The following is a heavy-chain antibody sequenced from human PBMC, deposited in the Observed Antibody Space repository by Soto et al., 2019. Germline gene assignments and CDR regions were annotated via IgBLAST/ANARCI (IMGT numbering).Heavy chain of an antibody. J-gene: IGHJ6*02. CDR1: GYTFTSYY. CDR2: INPSGGST. V-gene: IGHV1-46*01. D-gene: IGHD3-16*01. Sequence: ASVKVSCKASGYTFTSYYMHWVRQAPGQGLEWMGIINPSGGSTSYAQKFQGRVTMTRDTSTSTVYMELSSLRSEDTAVYYCARVREADVFGRATRSYYDYGMDVWGQGTTVTVSS. CDR3: ARVREADVFGRATRSYYDYGMDV.